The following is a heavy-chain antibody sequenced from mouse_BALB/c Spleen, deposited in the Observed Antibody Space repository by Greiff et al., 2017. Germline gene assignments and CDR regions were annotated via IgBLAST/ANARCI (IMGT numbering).Heavy chain of an antibody. D-gene: IGHD1-1*01. CDR1: GFNITDTY. V-gene: IGHV14-3*02. CDR2: IDPANGNT. CDR3: ARYSGSRGGYAMDY. Sequence: VQLQQSGAELVKPGASVKLSCTASGFNITDTYMHWVKQRPEQGLEWIGRIDPANGNTKYDPKFQGKATITADTSSNTAYLQLSSLTSEDTAVYYCARYSGSRGGYAMDYWGQGTSVTVSS. J-gene: IGHJ4*01.